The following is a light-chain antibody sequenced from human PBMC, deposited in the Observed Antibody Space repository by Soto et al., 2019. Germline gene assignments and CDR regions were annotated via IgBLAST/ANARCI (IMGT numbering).Light chain of an antibody. V-gene: IGKV1-5*01. CDR3: QQYNSYWT. Sequence: DIQMTQIPSTLSASVGDRVTITCRASQTISSWLAWYQQKPGKAPKFLIYDASSLESGVPSRFSGRGSGTEFTLTISSLQPDDFATYYCQQYNSYWTFGQGTKVDI. CDR1: QTISSW. J-gene: IGKJ1*01. CDR2: DAS.